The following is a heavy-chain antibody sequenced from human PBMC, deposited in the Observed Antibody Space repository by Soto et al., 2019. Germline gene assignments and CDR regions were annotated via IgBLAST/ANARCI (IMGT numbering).Heavy chain of an antibody. Sequence: GGSLRLSCAASGFTFSSYSMNWVRQAPGKGLEWVSYISSSSSTIYYADSVKGRFTISRDNAKNSLYLQMNSLRDEDTAVYYCARDPNWGIRGHSDYWGQGTLVTVSS. D-gene: IGHD7-27*01. CDR3: ARDPNWGIRGHSDY. CDR1: GFTFSSYS. V-gene: IGHV3-48*02. J-gene: IGHJ4*02. CDR2: ISSSSSTI.